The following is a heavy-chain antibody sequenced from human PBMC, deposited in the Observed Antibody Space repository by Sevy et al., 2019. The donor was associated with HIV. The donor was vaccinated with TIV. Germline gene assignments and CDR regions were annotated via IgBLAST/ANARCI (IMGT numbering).Heavy chain of an antibody. CDR1: GFSVSSSY. CDR3: ARASRVTLILIVRIGWHFDL. Sequence: GGSLRLSCAASGFSVSSSYVTWVRQAPGKGLEWVSVISTDGSTYYADSVKGRFTISRDSSKNTLSLQMKSLRGEDTAVYYCARASRVTLILIVRIGWHFDLWGRGTLVTVSS. D-gene: IGHD3-22*01. CDR2: ISTDGST. J-gene: IGHJ2*01. V-gene: IGHV3-53*01.